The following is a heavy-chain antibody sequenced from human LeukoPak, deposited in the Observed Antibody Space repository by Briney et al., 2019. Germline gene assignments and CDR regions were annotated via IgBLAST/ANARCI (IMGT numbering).Heavy chain of an antibody. CDR2: IYYSGST. Sequence: PSETLSLTCTVSGGSISSSSYYWGWIRQPPGKGLEWIGSIYYSGSTYYNPSLKSRVTISVDTSKNQFSPKLSSVTAADTAVYYCARRCSSTSCLDYWGQGTLVTVSS. CDR3: ARRCSSTSCLDY. V-gene: IGHV4-39*01. CDR1: GGSISSSSYY. J-gene: IGHJ4*02. D-gene: IGHD2-2*01.